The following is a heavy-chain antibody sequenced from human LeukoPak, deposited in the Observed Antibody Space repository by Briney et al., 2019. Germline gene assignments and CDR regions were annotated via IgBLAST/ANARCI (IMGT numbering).Heavy chain of an antibody. J-gene: IGHJ6*03. D-gene: IGHD3-3*01. CDR1: GSSFTSYW. CDR2: IYPGDSDT. V-gene: IGHV5-51*01. Sequence: GESLQISCKGSGSSFTSYWIGWVRQMPGKGLEWMGIIYPGDSDTRYSPSFQGQVTISADKSISTAYLQWSSLKASDTAMYYCARHGVYDFWSGYYGPPHLYYMDVWGKGTTVTVSS. CDR3: ARHGVYDFWSGYYGPPHLYYMDV.